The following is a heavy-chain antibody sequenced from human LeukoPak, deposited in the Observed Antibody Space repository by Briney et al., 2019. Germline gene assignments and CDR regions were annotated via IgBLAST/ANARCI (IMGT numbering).Heavy chain of an antibody. CDR2: IYSGGST. J-gene: IGHJ5*02. V-gene: IGHV3-66*01. D-gene: IGHD3-3*01. CDR3: AREYYDFWSGYPQT. Sequence: PGGSLRLSCAASGFTVSSNYMSWVRQAPGKGLEWVSVIYSGGSTYYADSVKGRFTISRDNSKNTLYLQMNSLRAEDTAVCYCAREYYDFWSGYPQTWGQGTLVTVSS. CDR1: GFTVSSNY.